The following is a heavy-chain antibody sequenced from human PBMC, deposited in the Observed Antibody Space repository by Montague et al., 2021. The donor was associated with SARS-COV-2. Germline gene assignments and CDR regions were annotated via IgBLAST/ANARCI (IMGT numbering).Heavy chain of an antibody. Sequence: SLSLSCAASGFTISSYAMHWVRQAPGKGLEWVAVISYDGSNKYYADSVKGRFTISRDNSKNTLYLQMNTLRAEDTAVYYCARPFGGSYYSGFDYWGQGTLVTVSS. J-gene: IGHJ4*02. CDR2: ISYDGSNK. CDR1: GFTISSYA. V-gene: IGHV3-30*04. D-gene: IGHD1-26*01. CDR3: ARPFGGSYYSGFDY.